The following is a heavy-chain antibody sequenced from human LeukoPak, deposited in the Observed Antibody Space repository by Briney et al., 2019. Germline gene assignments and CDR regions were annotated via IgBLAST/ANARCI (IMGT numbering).Heavy chain of an antibody. CDR1: GFTFNNYA. CDR2: ITNDSDDT. CDR3: VKGVGPRAPNGRVFEY. D-gene: IGHD1-26*01. J-gene: IGHJ4*02. V-gene: IGHV3-23*01. Sequence: PGGSLRLSCAASGFTFNNYAMTWVRQAPGKGLDWVSIITNDSDDTKYADSVRGRFAISRDNSKNTLFLQMNTLRVDDTAVYYCVKGVGPRAPNGRVFEYWGQGALVTVSS.